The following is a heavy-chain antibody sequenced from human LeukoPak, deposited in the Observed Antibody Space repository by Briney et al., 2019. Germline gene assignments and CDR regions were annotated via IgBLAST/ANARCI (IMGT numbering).Heavy chain of an antibody. CDR1: GGSISSYY. CDR3: ARLLTYYYGSGSYWGMRWFDP. CDR2: IYYSGST. V-gene: IGHV4-59*08. D-gene: IGHD3-10*01. J-gene: IGHJ5*02. Sequence: SETLSLTCTVSGGSISSYYWSWIRQPPGKGLEWIGYIYYSGSTNYNTSLKSRVTISVDTSKNQFSLKLSSVTAADTAVYYCARLLTYYYGSGSYWGMRWFDPWGQGTLVTVSS.